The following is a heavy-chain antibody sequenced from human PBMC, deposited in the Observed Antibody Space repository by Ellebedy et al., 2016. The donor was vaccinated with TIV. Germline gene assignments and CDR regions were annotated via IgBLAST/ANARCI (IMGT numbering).Heavy chain of an antibody. CDR3: AKDSGKYGWNSEY. V-gene: IGHV3-53*01. Sequence: PGGSLRLSCVASGFSVRASYMYWVRQAPGKGLEWVSLLYSGDSPSYADSVKGRFTISRDDSGDTLYLQMHSLRAEDTAIYYCAKDSGKYGWNSEYWGQGTQVTVSS. CDR2: LYSGDSP. J-gene: IGHJ4*02. D-gene: IGHD3-10*01. CDR1: GFSVRASY.